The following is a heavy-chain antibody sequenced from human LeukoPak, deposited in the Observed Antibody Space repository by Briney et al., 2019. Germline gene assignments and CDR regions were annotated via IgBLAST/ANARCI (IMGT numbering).Heavy chain of an antibody. D-gene: IGHD3-3*01. V-gene: IGHV3-23*01. J-gene: IGHJ4*02. Sequence: PGGSLRLSCAASGFTFSSYAMSWVRQAPGKGLEWVSAISGSGGSTYYADSVKGRFTISRDNSKNTLYLQMNSLRAEDTAVYYCARDPYYDFWSGYYTGGDYWGQGTLVTVS. CDR2: ISGSGGST. CDR1: GFTFSSYA. CDR3: ARDPYYDFWSGYYTGGDY.